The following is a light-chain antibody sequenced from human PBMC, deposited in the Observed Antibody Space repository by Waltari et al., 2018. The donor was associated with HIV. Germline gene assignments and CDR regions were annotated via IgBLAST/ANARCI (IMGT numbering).Light chain of an antibody. CDR2: GAS. Sequence: EIVLTQSPGTLSLSLGERATLPCRASQSVSNNYLAWYQHKPGQAPRLLIYGASSRATGIPERFSGTGSGTDFTLTISRLEPADFAVYYCQQYGSSPRALTFGGGTKVEIK. V-gene: IGKV3-20*01. J-gene: IGKJ4*01. CDR1: QSVSNNY. CDR3: QQYGSSPRALT.